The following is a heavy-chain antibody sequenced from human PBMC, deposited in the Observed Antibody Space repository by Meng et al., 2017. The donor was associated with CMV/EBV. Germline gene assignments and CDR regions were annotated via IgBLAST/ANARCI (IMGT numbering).Heavy chain of an antibody. CDR2: ISAYNGNT. V-gene: IGHV1-18*01. D-gene: IGHD3-22*01. Sequence: HVQVVQSGAEVKKPGASVKVSCKASGYTFTSYGISWVRQAPGQGLEWMGWISAYNGNTNYAQKLQGRVTMTTDTSTSTAYMELRSLRSDDTAVYYCARDRPIRETYYYDSSGYQPFDYWGQGTLVTVSS. CDR3: ARDRPIRETYYYDSSGYQPFDY. J-gene: IGHJ4*02. CDR1: GYTFTSYG.